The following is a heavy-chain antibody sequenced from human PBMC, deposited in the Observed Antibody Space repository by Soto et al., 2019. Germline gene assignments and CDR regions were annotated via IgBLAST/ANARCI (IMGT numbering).Heavy chain of an antibody. CDR1: GYRFTSYW. Sequence: PGESLKISCKGSGYRFTSYWISWVRQMPAKGLEWMGRIDPSDSYTNYSPSFQGHVTISADKSISTAYLQWSSLKASDTAMYYCARLRVGYYYDSSGNNSFDPWGQGTLVTV. D-gene: IGHD3-22*01. V-gene: IGHV5-10-1*01. CDR3: ARLRVGYYYDSSGNNSFDP. CDR2: IDPSDSYT. J-gene: IGHJ5*02.